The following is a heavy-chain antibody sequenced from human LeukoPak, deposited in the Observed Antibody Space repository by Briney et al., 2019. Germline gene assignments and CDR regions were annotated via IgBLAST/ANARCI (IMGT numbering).Heavy chain of an antibody. D-gene: IGHD2-15*01. J-gene: IGHJ4*02. Sequence: GGSLRLSCADSGFTFDDYGMTWVRQGPGKGLEWVSGINWNGGSTNYADSVKGRFSISRDNAKNSLYLQMHSLRAEDTAFYYCAREIAGHCSGGTCYSARNYYFDSWGQGTLVTVSS. CDR1: GFTFDDYG. CDR2: INWNGGST. V-gene: IGHV3-20*04. CDR3: AREIAGHCSGGTCYSARNYYFDS.